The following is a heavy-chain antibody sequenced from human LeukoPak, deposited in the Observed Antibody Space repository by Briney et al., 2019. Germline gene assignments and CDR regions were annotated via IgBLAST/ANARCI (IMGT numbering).Heavy chain of an antibody. CDR1: GYSFASYW. CDR3: ARQYGYNSDY. V-gene: IGHV5-51*01. Sequence: GESLKISCKGSGYSFASYWIGWVRQMPGKGLEWMGIVYPADSNTKYSPSFQGQVTISADKSISTAYLQWTSLKASDTAMYYCARQYGYNSDYWGQGTLVTVSS. CDR2: VYPADSNT. D-gene: IGHD5-24*01. J-gene: IGHJ4*02.